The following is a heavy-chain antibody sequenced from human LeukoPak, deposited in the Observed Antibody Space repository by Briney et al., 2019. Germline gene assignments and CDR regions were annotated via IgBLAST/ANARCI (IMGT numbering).Heavy chain of an antibody. D-gene: IGHD3-22*01. CDR3: ARVGDTSGYFYYFDY. J-gene: IGHJ4*02. CDR1: GGSFSSFY. Sequence: SETLSLTCAVSGGSFSSFYWSWVRQPPGKGLERLGYISYGGGTTYNPSLKRRVSMSMDTSKNQFSLRLSSVTAADTALYYCARVGDTSGYFYYFDYWGQGTLVTVSS. V-gene: IGHV4-59*08. CDR2: ISYGGGT.